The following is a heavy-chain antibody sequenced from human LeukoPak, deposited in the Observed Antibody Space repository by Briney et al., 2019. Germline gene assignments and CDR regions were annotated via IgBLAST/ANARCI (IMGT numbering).Heavy chain of an antibody. Sequence: SETLSLTCTVSGGSISSSSYYWGWIRQPPGKGLEWIGSIYYSGSTYYNPSLKSRVTISVDTSKNQFSLKLSSVTAADTAVYYCASPVAGTDGDFLDYWGQGTLVTVSS. V-gene: IGHV4-39*01. D-gene: IGHD6-19*01. J-gene: IGHJ4*02. CDR2: IYYSGST. CDR1: GGSISSSSYY. CDR3: ASPVAGTDGDFLDY.